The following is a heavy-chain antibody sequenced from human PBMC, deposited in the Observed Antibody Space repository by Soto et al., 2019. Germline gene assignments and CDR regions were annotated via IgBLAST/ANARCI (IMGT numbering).Heavy chain of an antibody. CDR3: ARVPSPFDYYYAMDV. D-gene: IGHD3-16*01. V-gene: IGHV4-30-4*01. CDR1: GVSISSGNKY. Sequence: QVQLRESGPGLVMPSQTLSLTCTVSGVSISSGNKYWSWIRQPPGKGLEWIGYIFSSGTTDYNPSLKSRLTMSLDASQNQFSLKLNSLTDADTAVYFCARVPSPFDYYYAMDVWGQGTTVTVSS. CDR2: IFSSGTT. J-gene: IGHJ6*02.